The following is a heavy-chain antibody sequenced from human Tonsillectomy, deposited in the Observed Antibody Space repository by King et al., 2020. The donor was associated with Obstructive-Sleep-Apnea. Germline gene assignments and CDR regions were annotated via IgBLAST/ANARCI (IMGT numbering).Heavy chain of an antibody. J-gene: IGHJ4*02. V-gene: IGHV3-23*04. CDR3: AKPKGTYGGYRMDIDF. Sequence: VQLVESGGGSVQPGGSLRLSCAASGFTFISYVMNWVRQTPGKGLEWVSGISGGGVSTYYADSVKGRFTSSRDNSKNTLYLQMSSLRADDTAVYYCAKPKGTYGGYRMDIDFWGQGTLVTVSS. D-gene: IGHD5-18*01. CDR1: GFTFISYV. CDR2: ISGGGVST.